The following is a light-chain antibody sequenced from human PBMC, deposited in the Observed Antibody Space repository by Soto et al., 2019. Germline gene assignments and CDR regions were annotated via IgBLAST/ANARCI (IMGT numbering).Light chain of an antibody. CDR3: QQYNHWPRT. CDR1: QSISSD. V-gene: IGKV3-15*01. Sequence: EIVMTQSPATLSVSPGGRSTLSCRASQSISSDLAWSQQKPGQXHRXXIYDASTRATGIPTRFSGSGSGTEGTITISSLQSEDVEVYDGQQYNHWPRTFGQGTKVDIK. CDR2: DAS. J-gene: IGKJ1*01.